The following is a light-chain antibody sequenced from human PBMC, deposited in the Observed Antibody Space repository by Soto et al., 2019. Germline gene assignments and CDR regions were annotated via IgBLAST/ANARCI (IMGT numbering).Light chain of an antibody. CDR3: SSYAGSNNFV. CDR2: DVN. J-gene: IGLJ1*01. V-gene: IGLV2-8*01. Sequence: QSALTQPPSASGSPGQSVTISCTGTSSDVGGYNYVSWYRQHPGKAPQLIIYDVNKRPSGVPDRFSGSKSGNTASLTVSGLQAEDEADYYCSSYAGSNNFVFGTGTKVTVL. CDR1: SSDVGGYNY.